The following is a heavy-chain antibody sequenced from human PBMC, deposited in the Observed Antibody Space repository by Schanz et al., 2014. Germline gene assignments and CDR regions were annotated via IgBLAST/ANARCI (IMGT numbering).Heavy chain of an antibody. V-gene: IGHV1-3*01. CDR1: GYTFTEYT. CDR2: INSANGNT. Sequence: QVQLVQSGPEVEKPGASVKVSCKTSGYTFTEYTMYWLRQAPGQRLEWMGWINSANGNTKYSHRFQGRVTMTRNTSISTAYMELSSLRSEDTAVYYCARLGTGMAVAGSVIDSYYYYMDVWGEGTTVTVSS. CDR3: ARLGTGMAVAGSVIDSYYYYMDV. D-gene: IGHD6-19*01. J-gene: IGHJ6*03.